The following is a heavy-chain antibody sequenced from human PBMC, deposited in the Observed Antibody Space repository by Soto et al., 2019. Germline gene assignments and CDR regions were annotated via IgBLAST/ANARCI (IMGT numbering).Heavy chain of an antibody. J-gene: IGHJ4*02. CDR2: INSNGGST. Sequence: GGSLRLSCAASGCTFSSYAMHWVRQAPGKGLEYVSVINSNGGSTYYANSVKGRFTISRDNSKNTLYLQMGSLRAEDMAVYYCARTSGYAFDYWGRGTLVTVSS. D-gene: IGHD5-12*01. CDR3: ARTSGYAFDY. V-gene: IGHV3-64*01. CDR1: GCTFSSYA.